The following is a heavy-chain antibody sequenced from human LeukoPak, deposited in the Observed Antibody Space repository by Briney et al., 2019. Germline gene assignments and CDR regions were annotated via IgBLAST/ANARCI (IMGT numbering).Heavy chain of an antibody. CDR3: ARSSAYYNEADI. V-gene: IGHV1-46*01. D-gene: IGHD1-26*01. CDR1: GYSFTSYY. Sequence: ASAKVSCKTSGYSFTSYYIHWVRQAPGQGLEWMGIINPSGGSTTYAQKFQGRLTMASDTSTSTVYMELSSLRSEDTAMYYCARSSAYYNEADIWGQGTMVTVSS. CDR2: INPSGGST. J-gene: IGHJ3*02.